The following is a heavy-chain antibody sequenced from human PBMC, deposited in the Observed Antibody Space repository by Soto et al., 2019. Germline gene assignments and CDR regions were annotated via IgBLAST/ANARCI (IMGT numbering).Heavy chain of an antibody. CDR2: IIPLFGRA. J-gene: IGHJ4*02. CDR1: GGVFNTYG. V-gene: IGHV1-69*12. Sequence: QVQLVQSGAEVKKPGSSVKVSCKTSGGVFNTYGINWVRQAPGQGLEWMGGIIPLFGRAKYAQKFQGRVTITADESTTTAYMELSSLKSEDTAMYYCARDLDWGQGTLVTVSS. CDR3: ARDLD.